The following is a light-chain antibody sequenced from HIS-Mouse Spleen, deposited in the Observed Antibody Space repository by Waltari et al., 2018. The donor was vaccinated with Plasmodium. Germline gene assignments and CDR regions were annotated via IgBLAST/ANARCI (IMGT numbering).Light chain of an antibody. CDR3: CSYAGSYTLV. CDR2: DVS. CDR1: SSDVGGTNY. Sequence: QSALTQPRSVSGSPGQPVTISCPGTSSDVGGTNYVSWYQQHPGKAPKLLIYDVSKLPAGFPDRFSGSKSGNTASLTISGLQAEDEADYYCCSYAGSYTLVFGGGTKLTVL. V-gene: IGLV2-11*01. J-gene: IGLJ2*01.